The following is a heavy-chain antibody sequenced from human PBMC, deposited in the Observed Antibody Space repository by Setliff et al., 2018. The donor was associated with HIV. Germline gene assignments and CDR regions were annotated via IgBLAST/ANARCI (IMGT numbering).Heavy chain of an antibody. CDR2: INHSGST. Sequence: SETLSLTCAVYGGSFSGYYWSWIRQPPGKGLEWIGEINHSGSTNYNPSLKSRVTISVDTSKNQFSLKLSSVTAADTAVYYCARRVVAAGWYFDLWGRGTMVTV. V-gene: IGHV4-34*01. CDR3: ARRVVAAGWYFDL. CDR1: GGSFSGYY. J-gene: IGHJ2*01. D-gene: IGHD2-15*01.